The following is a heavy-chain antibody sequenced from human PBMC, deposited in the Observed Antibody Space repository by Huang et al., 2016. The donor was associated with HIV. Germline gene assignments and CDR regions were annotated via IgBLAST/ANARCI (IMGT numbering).Heavy chain of an antibody. CDR1: GGSFRNVA. J-gene: IGHJ4*02. CDR3: ATVDYYDTSGPQRGYFDN. CDR2: LIPTVGTA. V-gene: IGHV1-69*01. D-gene: IGHD3-22*01. Sequence: QVQLVQSGAEVKKPGSSVKVSCKASGGSFRNVAIGGVRQAPGQGLEWRGGLIPTVGTANYAQKFQGRVTIIADESTSTAYMELSSLRSEDTAVYYCATVDYYDTSGPQRGYFDNWGQGTLVTVSS.